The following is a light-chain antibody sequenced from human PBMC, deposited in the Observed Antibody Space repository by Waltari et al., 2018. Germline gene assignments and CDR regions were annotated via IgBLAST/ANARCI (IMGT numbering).Light chain of an antibody. CDR2: KDT. J-gene: IGLJ2*01. V-gene: IGLV3-25*03. Sequence: SFELTQPPSVSVSPGQTARITCPGDVLPKQYAPWYQQRPGQAPLLIIYKDTERPSGIPERFSGSSSGTTVTLTISGVLAEDEADYHCQSADSSGAYVVFGGGTKLTVL. CDR3: QSADSSGAYVV. CDR1: VLPKQY.